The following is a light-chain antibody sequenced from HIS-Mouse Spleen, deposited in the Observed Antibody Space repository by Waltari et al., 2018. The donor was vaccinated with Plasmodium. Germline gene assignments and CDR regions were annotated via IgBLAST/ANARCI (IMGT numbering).Light chain of an antibody. CDR1: QRLLHSTGYNY. CDR3: MQALQTPLT. V-gene: IGKV2-28*01. J-gene: IGKJ4*01. Sequence: DIVMTQSPLSLPVTPGAPASISCRSSQRLLHSTGYNYLDRYLQKPGQSPQLLIYLGSNRASGVTDRFSGSGSGTDFTLKISRVEAEDVGVYYCMQALQTPLTFGGGTKVEIK. CDR2: LGS.